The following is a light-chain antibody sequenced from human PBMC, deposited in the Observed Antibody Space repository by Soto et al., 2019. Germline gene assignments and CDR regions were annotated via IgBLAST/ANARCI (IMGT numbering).Light chain of an antibody. CDR3: QQYDIYSEA. CDR1: QTINSW. V-gene: IGKV1-5*01. CDR2: DAS. Sequence: PSPLSPSVGDRVTITCRASQTINSWLAWYQQKPGKAPKVLIFDASSLKTGVPSRFSGSGSGTEFTLTISNLQPDDFATYYCQQYDIYSEAFGQGTKVDIK. J-gene: IGKJ1*01.